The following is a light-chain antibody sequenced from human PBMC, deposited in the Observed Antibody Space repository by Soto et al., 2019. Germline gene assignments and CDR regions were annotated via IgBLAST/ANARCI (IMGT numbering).Light chain of an antibody. V-gene: IGKV2-28*01. CDR3: MQALYVPLT. CDR1: ESLLHSKGNNY. CDR2: FAS. Sequence: DVVMTQSPLSLVVTPGEPASISCRSSESLLHSKGNNYLDWYLQKPGQSPQLLIYFASNRASGVPDRYSGRASGTDCTLTISRVEAEDVGVYYCMQALYVPLTLGGGTRVEI. J-gene: IGKJ4*01.